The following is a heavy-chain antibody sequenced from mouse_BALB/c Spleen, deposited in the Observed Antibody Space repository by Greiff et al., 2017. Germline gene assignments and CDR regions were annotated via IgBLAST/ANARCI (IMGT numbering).Heavy chain of an antibody. J-gene: IGHJ1*01. V-gene: IGHV1-5*01. Sequence: EVQLQQSGTVLARPGASVKMSCKASGYSFTSYWMHWVKQRPGQGLEWIGAIYPGNSDTSYNQKFKGKAKLTAVTSASTAYMELSSLTNEDSAVYYCTRRLGRGGYFDVWGAGTTVTVSS. D-gene: IGHD4-1*01. CDR2: IYPGNSDT. CDR1: GYSFTSYW. CDR3: TRRLGRGGYFDV.